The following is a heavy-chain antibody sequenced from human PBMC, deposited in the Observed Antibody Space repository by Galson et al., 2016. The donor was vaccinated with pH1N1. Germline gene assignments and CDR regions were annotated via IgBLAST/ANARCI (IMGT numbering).Heavy chain of an antibody. CDR1: GFSFNNYG. J-gene: IGHJ4*02. CDR2: FSGSGSSR. Sequence: SLRLSCAASGFSFNNYGMHCVRQAPGKGLEWVSAFSGSGSSRYFADSVKGRFTISRDNCKNTLYLQMHSLRVDDTAVYYCAKDMVRGPPQWGYFDNWGQGTLVTVSS. V-gene: IGHV3-23*01. D-gene: IGHD3-10*01. CDR3: AKDMVRGPPQWGYFDN.